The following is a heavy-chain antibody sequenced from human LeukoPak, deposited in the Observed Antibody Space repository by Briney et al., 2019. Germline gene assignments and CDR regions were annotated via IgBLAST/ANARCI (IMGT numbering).Heavy chain of an antibody. V-gene: IGHV1-2*02. Sequence: GASVKVSCKASGYTFTGYYMHWVRQAPGQGLEWMGWINPNSGGTNYAQKFQGRVTMTEDTSTDTAYMELSSLRSEDTAVYYCATAPPARTTSWGQGTLVTVSS. CDR1: GYTFTGYY. CDR3: ATAPPARTTS. CDR2: INPNSGGT. J-gene: IGHJ4*02. D-gene: IGHD2/OR15-2a*01.